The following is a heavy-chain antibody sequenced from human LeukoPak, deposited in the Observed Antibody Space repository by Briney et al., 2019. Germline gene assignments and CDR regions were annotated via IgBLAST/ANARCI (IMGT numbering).Heavy chain of an antibody. CDR1: GITLSNYG. J-gene: IGHJ4*02. CDR3: ATSRGSSWSNFDY. CDR2: ISGSGGST. Sequence: PGGSLRLSCAVSGITLSNYGMSWVRQAPGKGLEWVAGISGSGGSTYYADSVKGRFTISRDNSKNTLYLQMNSLRAEDTAVYYCATSRGSSWSNFDYWGQGTLVTVSS. D-gene: IGHD6-13*01. V-gene: IGHV3-23*01.